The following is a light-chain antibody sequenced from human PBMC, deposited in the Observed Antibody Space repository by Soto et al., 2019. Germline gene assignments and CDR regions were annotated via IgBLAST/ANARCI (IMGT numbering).Light chain of an antibody. CDR1: QTISGF. J-gene: IGKJ4*01. CDR2: AAS. CDR3: QQSYIAPLT. Sequence: EIQMTQSQSSLSASGGDRVAITCRASQTISGFLNWYQQKPGEAPKLLIYAASTLQSGVPSRFSGSGSGTDFTLTISSLQPEDFATYYCQQSYIAPLTFGGGTKVDIK. V-gene: IGKV1-39*01.